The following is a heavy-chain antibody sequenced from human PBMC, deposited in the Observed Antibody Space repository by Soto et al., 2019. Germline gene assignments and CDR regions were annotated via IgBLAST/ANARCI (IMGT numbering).Heavy chain of an antibody. D-gene: IGHD5-12*01. CDR3: AKEKELWLRFYDY. J-gene: IGHJ4*02. V-gene: IGHV3-30*18. Sequence: VQLVESGGGVVQPGRSLRLSCAASGFTFSSYGMHWVRQAPGKGLEWVAVISYDGSNKYYADSVKGRFTISRDNSKNTLYLQMNSLRAEDTAVYYCAKEKELWLRFYDYWGQGTLVTVSS. CDR1: GFTFSSYG. CDR2: ISYDGSNK.